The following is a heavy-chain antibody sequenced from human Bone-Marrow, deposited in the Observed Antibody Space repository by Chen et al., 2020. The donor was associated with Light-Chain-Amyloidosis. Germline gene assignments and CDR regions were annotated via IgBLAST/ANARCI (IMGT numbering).Heavy chain of an antibody. CDR1: GYTLPNYW. V-gene: IGHV5-51*01. Sequence: EVQLEQSEPEVKKPGESLKISCKGSGYTLPNYWIGWVRQMPGKGLEWMGVIYPDDSDARYSPSFEGQVTISADKSITTASLQWRSLKASDTAMYYCARRRDGYNFDYWGQGTLVTVSS. J-gene: IGHJ4*02. CDR3: ARRRDGYNFDY. CDR2: IYPDDSDA. D-gene: IGHD5-12*01.